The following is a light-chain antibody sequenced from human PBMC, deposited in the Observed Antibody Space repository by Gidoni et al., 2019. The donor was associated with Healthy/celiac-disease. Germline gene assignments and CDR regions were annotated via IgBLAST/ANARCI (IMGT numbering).Light chain of an antibody. CDR3: MQALQTRIT. V-gene: IGKV2-28*01. Sequence: DIVMTQSPLSLPVTPGEPASISCRSSQSLLHSNGYNYLDWYLQKPGPSPQLLISLGSNRASGVPDRFSGSGSGTDFPLNISRVEAEYVGVYYCMQALQTRITFGQGTRLEIK. J-gene: IGKJ5*01. CDR1: QSLLHSNGYNY. CDR2: LGS.